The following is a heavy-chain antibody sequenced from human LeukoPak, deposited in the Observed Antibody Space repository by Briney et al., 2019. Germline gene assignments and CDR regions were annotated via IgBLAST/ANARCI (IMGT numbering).Heavy chain of an antibody. V-gene: IGHV3-7*01. CDR2: IKHDGSGK. J-gene: IGHJ4*02. D-gene: IGHD5-12*01. CDR1: GFTFSSYW. Sequence: GGSLRLSCAASGFTFSSYWMSWVRQAPGKGLEWVANIKHDGSGKNYVDSVKGRFTISRDNAKNSLELQMNSLRDEDTAVYYCARAGGYASSWAYWGQGTLVTVSS. CDR3: ARAGGYASSWAY.